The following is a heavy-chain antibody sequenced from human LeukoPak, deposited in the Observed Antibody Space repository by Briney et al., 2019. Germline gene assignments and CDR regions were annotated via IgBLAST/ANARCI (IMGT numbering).Heavy chain of an antibody. D-gene: IGHD2-2*01. Sequence: SETLSLTCSVSGGSISSNHYYWNWIRQSAGKGLEWIGHIYTSGTTSYNPSLNSRVTISVDTSKNQFSLKLSSVTAADTAVYYCARDKILGDIVVVPAASGWFDPWGQGTLVTVSS. J-gene: IGHJ5*02. V-gene: IGHV4-61*09. CDR2: IYTSGTT. CDR1: GGSISSNHYY. CDR3: ARDKILGDIVVVPAASGWFDP.